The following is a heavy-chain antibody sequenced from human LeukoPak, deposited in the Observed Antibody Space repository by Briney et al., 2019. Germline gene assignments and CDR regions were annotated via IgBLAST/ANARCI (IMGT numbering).Heavy chain of an antibody. J-gene: IGHJ5*02. CDR3: ARDLTTVTANWFDP. V-gene: IGHV1-69*05. CDR2: IIPIFGTA. CDR1: GGAFSSYA. Sequence: SVKVSCKASGGAFSSYAISWVRQAPGQGLEWMGGIIPIFGTANYAQKFQGRVTITTDESTSTAYMELSSLRSEDTAVYYCARDLTTVTANWFDPWGQGTLVTVSS. D-gene: IGHD4-17*01.